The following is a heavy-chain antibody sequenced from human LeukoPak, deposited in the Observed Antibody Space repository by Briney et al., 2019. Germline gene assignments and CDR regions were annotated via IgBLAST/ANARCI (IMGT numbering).Heavy chain of an antibody. J-gene: IGHJ4*02. Sequence: ASVKVSCKASGYTFTGYYMHWVRQAPGQGLEWMGWINPNSGGTNYAQKFQGRVTMTRDTSISTAYMELSRLRSDDTAVYYCAREHYDSSGYYAYWGQGALVTVSS. CDR1: GYTFTGYY. V-gene: IGHV1-2*02. CDR2: INPNSGGT. D-gene: IGHD3-22*01. CDR3: AREHYDSSGYYAY.